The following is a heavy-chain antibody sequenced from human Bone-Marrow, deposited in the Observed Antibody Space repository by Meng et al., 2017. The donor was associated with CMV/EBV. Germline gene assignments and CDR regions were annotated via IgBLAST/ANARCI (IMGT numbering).Heavy chain of an antibody. CDR1: GFTFDDYG. CDR3: ARDLPVYYYYYGMDV. V-gene: IGHV3-20*04. D-gene: IGHD4-17*01. Sequence: GESLKISCAASGFTFDDYGMSWVRQAPGKGLEWVSGINWNGGSTGYADSVKGRFTISRDNAKNSLYLQMNSLRAEDTAVYYCARDLPVYYYYYGMDVWGQGTTVTVSS. CDR2: INWNGGST. J-gene: IGHJ6*02.